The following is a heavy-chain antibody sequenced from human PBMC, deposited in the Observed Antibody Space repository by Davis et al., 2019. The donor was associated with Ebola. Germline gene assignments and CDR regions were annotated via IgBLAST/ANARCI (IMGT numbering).Heavy chain of an antibody. Sequence: GGSLRLSCTDSVITFSSYAMTWVRQAPGKGLEWVSAISGSGGSTYYADSVKGRFTISRDNSKNTLYLQMNSLRAEDTAVYYCAVGSSRYYYYGMDVWGQGTTVTVSS. V-gene: IGHV3-23*01. J-gene: IGHJ6*02. CDR3: AVGSSRYYYYGMDV. CDR1: VITFSSYA. CDR2: ISGSGGST. D-gene: IGHD6-6*01.